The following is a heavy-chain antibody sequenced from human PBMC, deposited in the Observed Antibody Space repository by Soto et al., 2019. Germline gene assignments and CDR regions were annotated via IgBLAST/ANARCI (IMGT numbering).Heavy chain of an antibody. CDR3: AREQQLVHPPFDY. Sequence: EVQLVESGGGLVKPGGSLRLSCAASGFTFSSYSMNWVRQAPGKGLEWVSSISSSSSYIYYADSVKGRFTISRDNAKNSLYLQMNSLRAEDTAVYYCAREQQLVHPPFDYWGQGTLVTVSS. CDR1: GFTFSSYS. V-gene: IGHV3-21*01. D-gene: IGHD6-13*01. J-gene: IGHJ4*02. CDR2: ISSSSSYI.